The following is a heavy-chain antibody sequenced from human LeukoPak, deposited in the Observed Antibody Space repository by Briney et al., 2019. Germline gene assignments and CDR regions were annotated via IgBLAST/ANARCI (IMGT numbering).Heavy chain of an antibody. CDR1: GYMFTSNY. Sequence: ASVKVSCKASGYMFTSNYIHWVRQAPGQGLEWMGMIYPRDGSTSYAQRFQDRVTVTRDTSTSTVHMELSGLRSEDTAVYYCARDQEGFDYWGQGTQVTVSS. V-gene: IGHV1-46*01. J-gene: IGHJ4*02. CDR2: IYPRDGST. CDR3: ARDQEGFDY.